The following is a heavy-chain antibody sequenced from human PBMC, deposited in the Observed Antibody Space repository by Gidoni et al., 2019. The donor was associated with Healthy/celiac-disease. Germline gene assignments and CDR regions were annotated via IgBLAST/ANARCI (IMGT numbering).Heavy chain of an antibody. CDR2: IRSKAYGGTT. CDR3: TREAGGGYSYGDY. V-gene: IGHV3-49*05. D-gene: IGHD5-18*01. CDR1: GFTFGDYA. Sequence: EVQLVESGGGLVTPGRYLRLPCPASGFTFGDYAMSWFRQAPGKGLEWGGFIRSKAYGGTTEYAESVKGRFTISRDDSKSIAYLQMNRLKTEDTAVYYCTREAGGGYSYGDYWGQGTLVTVSS. J-gene: IGHJ4*02.